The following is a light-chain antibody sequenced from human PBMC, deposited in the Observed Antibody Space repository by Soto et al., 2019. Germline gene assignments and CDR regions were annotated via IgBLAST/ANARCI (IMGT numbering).Light chain of an antibody. V-gene: IGKV3D-15*01. CDR2: ATS. J-gene: IGKJ4*01. Sequence: EIVLTQSPATLSLSPGERATLSCRASQSITNYVGWYQQKPGQAPRLLIYATSNRATGIPARFSGSRSGAEFTLTINSLQSEDSAVYYCQPYNNWPLTFGGGTKVDI. CDR3: QPYNNWPLT. CDR1: QSITNY.